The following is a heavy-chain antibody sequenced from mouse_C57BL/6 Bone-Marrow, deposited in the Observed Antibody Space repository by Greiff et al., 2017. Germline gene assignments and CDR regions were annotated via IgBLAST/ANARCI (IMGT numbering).Heavy chain of an antibody. J-gene: IGHJ4*01. CDR1: GYTFTDYE. CDR3: SRAMDY. Sequence: QVQLQQSGAELVRPGASVTLSCKASGYTFTDYEMHWVKQTPVHGLEWIGALDPETGGTAYNQKFKGKAILTADKSSSTAYMELRSLTSEDSAVYYCSRAMDYWGQGTSVTASS. CDR2: LDPETGGT. V-gene: IGHV1-15*01. D-gene: IGHD3-1*01.